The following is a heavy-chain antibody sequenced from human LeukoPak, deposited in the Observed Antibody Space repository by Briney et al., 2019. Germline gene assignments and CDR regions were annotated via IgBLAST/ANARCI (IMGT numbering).Heavy chain of an antibody. V-gene: IGHV1-69*05. J-gene: IGHJ4*02. D-gene: IGHD3-22*01. CDR1: GGTFSSYA. CDR2: IIPIFGTA. Sequence: GASVKVSCKASGGTFSSYAISWVRQAPGQGLEWMGGIIPIFGTANYAQKFQGRVTITTDESTSTAYMELSSLRCEDTAVYYCARGYYDSSGYYYPDYWDQGTLVTVSS. CDR3: ARGYYDSSGYYYPDY.